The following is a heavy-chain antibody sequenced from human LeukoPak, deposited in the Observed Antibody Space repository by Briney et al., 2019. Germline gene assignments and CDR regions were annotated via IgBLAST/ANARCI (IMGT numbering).Heavy chain of an antibody. CDR3: PRLIVVVVAASSYFAS. J-gene: IGHJ4*02. CDR1: GFTFGEYA. CDR2: IRTKTNGATA. D-gene: IGHD2-15*01. V-gene: IGHV3-49*03. Sequence: PGGSLRLSCTASGFTFGEYAMSWFRQAPGKGLEWLSFIRTKTNGATAEYAASVKGRFSISRDDSKSTASLPLNSLKTAATAVYSCPRLIVVVVAASSYFASWGQGTRVTVSS.